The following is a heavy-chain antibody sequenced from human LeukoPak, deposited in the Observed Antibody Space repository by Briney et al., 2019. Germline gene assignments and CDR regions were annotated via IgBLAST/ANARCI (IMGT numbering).Heavy chain of an antibody. CDR2: ISSNGGST. CDR3: ARGYFDWNYYFDY. CDR1: GFTFSSYA. D-gene: IGHD3-9*01. V-gene: IGHV3-64*01. J-gene: IGHJ4*02. Sequence: GGSLRLSCAASGFTFSSYAMHWVRQAPGKGLEYVSAISSNGGSTYYANSVKGRFTISRDNSKNTLYLQMGSLRAEDMAVYYCARGYFDWNYYFDYWGQGTLVTVSS.